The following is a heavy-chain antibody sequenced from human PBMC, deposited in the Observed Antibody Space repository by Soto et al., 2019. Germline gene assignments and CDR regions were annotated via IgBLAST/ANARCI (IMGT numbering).Heavy chain of an antibody. D-gene: IGHD4-17*01. Sequence: SDEDYWSWIGPSPGKGLEWIGYISNSGSTGYNPSLKTRLSMSVDRSKNQFTLRLTSVTAADTAVYFCATESGSTYGYFDYWGQGTQVTV. V-gene: IGHV4-30-4*01. CDR2: ISNSGST. CDR3: ATESGSTYGYFDY. J-gene: IGHJ4*02. CDR1: SDEDY.